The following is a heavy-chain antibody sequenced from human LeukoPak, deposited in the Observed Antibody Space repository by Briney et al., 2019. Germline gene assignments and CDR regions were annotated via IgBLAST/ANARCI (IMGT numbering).Heavy chain of an antibody. CDR3: ARRSGYYSFDY. J-gene: IGHJ4*02. CDR1: GGSISSYY. CDR2: IYYSGST. V-gene: IGHV4-59*08. Sequence: PSETLSLTCTVSGGSISSYYWSWIRQPPGKGLAWIGYIYYSGSTNYNPSLKSRVTISVDTSKNQFSLKLSSVTAADTAVYYCARRSGYYSFDYWGQGTLATVSS. D-gene: IGHD3-22*01.